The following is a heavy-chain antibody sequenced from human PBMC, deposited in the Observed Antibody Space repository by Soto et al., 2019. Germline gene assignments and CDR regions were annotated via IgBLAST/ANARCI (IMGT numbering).Heavy chain of an antibody. J-gene: IGHJ4*02. CDR2: VSSGGGT. CDR1: GFTFSTYA. D-gene: IGHD2-15*01. CDR3: AKRRGAGGHLDY. V-gene: IGHV3-23*01. Sequence: EVELLESGGGLVQPEGSLRLSCAASGFTFSTYAMGWVRQAPGKGLEWVSVVSSGGGTHYADSVKGRFTVSRDNSKNTLSLQMNSLRAYDTAVDYCAKRRGAGGHLDYWGQGALVTVSS.